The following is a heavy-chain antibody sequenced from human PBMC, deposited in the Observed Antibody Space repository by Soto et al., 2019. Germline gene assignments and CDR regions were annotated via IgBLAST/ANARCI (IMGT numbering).Heavy chain of an antibody. CDR2: IIPILGIA. CDR1: GGTFSSYT. Sequence: QVQLVQSGAAVKKPGSSVKVSCKASGGTFSSYTISWVRQAPGQGLEWMGRIIPILGIANYAQKFQGRVTITADKSTSTAYMELSSLRSEDTAVYYCARGLDYGAHWYFDLWGRGTLVTVSS. CDR3: ARGLDYGAHWYFDL. V-gene: IGHV1-69*02. J-gene: IGHJ2*01. D-gene: IGHD4-17*01.